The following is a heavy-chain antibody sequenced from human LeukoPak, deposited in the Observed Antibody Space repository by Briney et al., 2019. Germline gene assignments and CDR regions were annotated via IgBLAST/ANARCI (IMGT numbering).Heavy chain of an antibody. V-gene: IGHV4-39*01. CDR1: GGSISSSSYY. D-gene: IGHD3-3*01. CDR2: IYYSGST. CDR3: ARHYDFWSGYPYFDY. J-gene: IGHJ4*02. Sequence: PSETLSLTCAVSGGSISSSSYYWGWIRQPPGKGLEWIGSIYYSGSTYYNPSLKSRVTISVDTSKNQFSLGLSSVTAADTAVYFCARHYDFWSGYPYFDYWGLGTLVTVSS.